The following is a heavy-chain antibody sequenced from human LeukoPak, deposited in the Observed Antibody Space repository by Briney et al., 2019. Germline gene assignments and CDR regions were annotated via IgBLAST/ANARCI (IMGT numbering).Heavy chain of an antibody. V-gene: IGHV3-23*01. J-gene: IGHJ4*02. Sequence: HSGGSLRLSCAASGFTFSSYVMSWVRQAPGKGLEWVSAISGSGGSTYYADSVKGRFTISRDNSKNTLYLQMNSLRAEDTAVYYCAKTGFLGGYYLFDYWGQGTLVTVSS. CDR1: GFTFSSYV. CDR3: AKTGFLGGYYLFDY. CDR2: ISGSGGST. D-gene: IGHD3-22*01.